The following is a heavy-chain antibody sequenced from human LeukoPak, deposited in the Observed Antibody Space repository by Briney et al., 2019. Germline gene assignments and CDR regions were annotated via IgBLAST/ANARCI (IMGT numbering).Heavy chain of an antibody. D-gene: IGHD6-13*01. Sequence: GGSLRLSCAASGFTFSSYAMSWVRQAPGKGLEWVSAISGSGGSTYYADSVKGRFTISRDNSKNTLYLQMNSLRAEDTAVYYYAKSTGGQQLVHYYYYYMDVWGKGTTVTVSS. V-gene: IGHV3-23*01. J-gene: IGHJ6*03. CDR1: GFTFSSYA. CDR2: ISGSGGST. CDR3: AKSTGGQQLVHYYYYYMDV.